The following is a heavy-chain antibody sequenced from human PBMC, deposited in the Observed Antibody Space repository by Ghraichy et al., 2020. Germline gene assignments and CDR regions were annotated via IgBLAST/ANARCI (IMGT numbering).Heavy chain of an antibody. D-gene: IGHD6-19*01. CDR2: IDWDDDK. Sequence: QTLSLTCTFSGFSLSTSGMCVSWIRQPPGKALEWLARIDWDDDKYFSTSLKTRLTISKDTSKNQVVLTMTNMDPVDTATYYCARAHSSGWFHPFDYWGQGTLVTVSS. CDR3: ARAHSSGWFHPFDY. CDR1: GFSLSTSGMC. J-gene: IGHJ4*02. V-gene: IGHV2-70*11.